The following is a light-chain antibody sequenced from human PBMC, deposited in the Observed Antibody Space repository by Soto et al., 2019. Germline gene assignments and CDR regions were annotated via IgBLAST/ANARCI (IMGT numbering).Light chain of an antibody. CDR2: EVS. V-gene: IGLV2-14*01. CDR1: SSDVGGYNY. Sequence: QSALTQPASVSVSPGQSITISCTGTSSDVGGYNYVSWYLHHPGKAPKLMIYEVSNRPSGVSNRFSGSKSGNTASLTISGLQADDEADYYCSSYTSSSRYVFGTGTKVT. CDR3: SSYTSSSRYV. J-gene: IGLJ1*01.